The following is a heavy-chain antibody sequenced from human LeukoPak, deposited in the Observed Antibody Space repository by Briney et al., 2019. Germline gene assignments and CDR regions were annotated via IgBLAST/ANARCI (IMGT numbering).Heavy chain of an antibody. CDR2: INPNSGGT. J-gene: IGHJ3*02. D-gene: IGHD3-22*01. V-gene: IGHV1-2*02. Sequence: ASVKVSCKASGYTFTGYYMHWVRQAPGQGLEWMGWINPNSGGTNYAQKFQGRVTMTRDTSISTAYMELSRLRSDDTAVYYCVRSGYYYDSSGYYYDAFDIWGQGTMVTVSS. CDR3: VRSGYYYDSSGYYYDAFDI. CDR1: GYTFTGYY.